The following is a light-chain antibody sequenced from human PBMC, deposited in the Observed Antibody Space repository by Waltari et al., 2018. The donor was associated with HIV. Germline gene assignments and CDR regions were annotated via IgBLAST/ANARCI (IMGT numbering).Light chain of an antibody. J-gene: IGKJ3*01. CDR2: WAS. V-gene: IGKV4-1*01. CDR3: QQYYSNLPT. CDR1: KSILDSSNNNNY. Sequence: DIVMTQSPDSLAVSLGERATTNCNAGKSILDSSNNNNYLAWFQQNPGQPPKLLIYWASTRESGVPDRFSCSGSGADFTLTISGLQAEDVAVYYCQQYYSNLPTFGPGTKVDIK.